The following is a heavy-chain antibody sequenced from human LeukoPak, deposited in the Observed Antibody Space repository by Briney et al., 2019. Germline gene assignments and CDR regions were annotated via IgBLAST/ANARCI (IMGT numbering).Heavy chain of an antibody. CDR3: ARLGAADSKAFDF. CDR1: GYSFSYSW. J-gene: IGHJ3*01. D-gene: IGHD2-15*01. V-gene: IGHV5-51*01. CDR2: IYPDDSDT. Sequence: GESLKISCETSGYSFSYSWIGWVRQVPGKGLEWMGIIYPDDSDTKKAPSFQGRVTISADKFLNITYLQWDNLQASDTAMYYCARLGAADSKAFDFWGQGTMVTVSS.